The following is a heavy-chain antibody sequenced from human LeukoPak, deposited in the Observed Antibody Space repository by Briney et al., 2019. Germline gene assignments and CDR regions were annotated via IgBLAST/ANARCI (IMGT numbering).Heavy chain of an antibody. CDR1: GFTFSSYA. V-gene: IGHV3-30-3*01. D-gene: IGHD1-14*01. Sequence: QPGRSLRLSCAASGFTFSSYAMHWVRQAPGKGLEWVAVISYDGSNKYYADSVKGRFTISRDNAKNSLYLQMNSLRAEDTALYYCAKDLRDGRKYYYYGMDVWGQGTTVTVSS. CDR3: AKDLRDGRKYYYYGMDV. CDR2: ISYDGSNK. J-gene: IGHJ6*02.